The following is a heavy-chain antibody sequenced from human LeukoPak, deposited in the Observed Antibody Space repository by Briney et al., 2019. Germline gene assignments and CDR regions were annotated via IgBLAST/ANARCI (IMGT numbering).Heavy chain of an antibody. CDR2: ISTYNANT. J-gene: IGHJ4*02. Sequence: AASVKVSCKASGYIFTSYGNSWVRQAPGQGLEWMGWISTYNANTNYAQKLQGRVTMTTDTSTGTVYMELRSLRSDDTAVYYCARAYGGDSELDYWGQGTLVTVSS. CDR1: GYIFTSYG. D-gene: IGHD4-23*01. CDR3: ARAYGGDSELDY. V-gene: IGHV1-18*01.